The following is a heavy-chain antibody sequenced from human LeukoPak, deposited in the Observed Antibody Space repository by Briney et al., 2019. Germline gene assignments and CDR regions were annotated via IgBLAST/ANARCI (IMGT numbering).Heavy chain of an antibody. D-gene: IGHD3-22*01. V-gene: IGHV4-59*01. CDR3: ARDVSYDRSGHYHGASDV. J-gene: IGHJ3*01. CDR1: GGSFTSYY. Sequence: SETLSLTCTVSGGSFTSYYWSWIRQPAGKGLEWIAYIYYTGITKYNPSLWSRVTISVDTSTKQFSLKLSSVTAADTAVYYCARDVSYDRSGHYHGASDVWGQGTMVTVSS. CDR2: IYYTGIT.